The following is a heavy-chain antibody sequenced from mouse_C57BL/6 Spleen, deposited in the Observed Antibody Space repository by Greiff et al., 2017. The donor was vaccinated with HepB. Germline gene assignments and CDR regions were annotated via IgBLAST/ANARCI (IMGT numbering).Heavy chain of an antibody. CDR1: GFNIKNPY. CDR2: IDPANGNT. D-gene: IGHD1-1*01. V-gene: IGHV14-3*01. J-gene: IGHJ3*01. CDR3: ARGSYYGSSPWFAY. Sequence: VQLQQSVAELVRPGASVKLSCTASGFNIKNPYMHWVKQRPEQGLEWIGRIDPANGNTKYAPKFQGKATITADTSSNTAYLQLSSLTSEDTAIYYWARGSYYGSSPWFAYWGQGTLVTVSA.